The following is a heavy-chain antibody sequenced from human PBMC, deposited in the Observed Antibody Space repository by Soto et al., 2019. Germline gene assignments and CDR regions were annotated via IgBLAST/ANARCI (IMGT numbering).Heavy chain of an antibody. V-gene: IGHV1-46*01. CDR2: INPSGGST. J-gene: IGHJ4*02. Sequence: GVSVKVSCKASGYTFTSYYMHWVRQAPGQGLEWMGIINPSGGSTSYAQKFQGRVTMTRDTSTSTVYMELRSLRPEDTAVYYCARDSYSSTYGYWGQGTLVTVS. CDR1: GYTFTSYY. D-gene: IGHD6-19*01. CDR3: ARDSYSSTYGY.